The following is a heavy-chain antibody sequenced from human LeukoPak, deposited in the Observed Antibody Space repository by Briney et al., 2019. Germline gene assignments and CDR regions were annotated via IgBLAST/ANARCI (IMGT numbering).Heavy chain of an antibody. V-gene: IGHV4-34*01. Sequence: SETLSLTCAVYGGSFSDYYWSWIRQPPGKGLEWIGEINHSGSTNYNPSLKSRVTISVDTSKNQFSLKLSSVTAADTAVYYCARSAASSSWFPTRRNWFDPWGQGTLVTVSS. J-gene: IGHJ5*02. CDR3: ARSAASSSWFPTRRNWFDP. D-gene: IGHD6-13*01. CDR2: INHSGST. CDR1: GGSFSDYY.